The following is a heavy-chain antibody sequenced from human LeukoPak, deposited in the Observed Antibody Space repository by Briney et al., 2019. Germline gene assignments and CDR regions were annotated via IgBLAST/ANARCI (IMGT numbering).Heavy chain of an antibody. V-gene: IGHV3-23*01. D-gene: IGHD5-24*01. Sequence: PGGSLRLSCAASGFTFSSYTMNWVRQAPGKGLEWVSSISDSGGRTYYADSVKGRFTISRDNSKNTLSLQMNSLRAEDTAVYYCAKGWRPDYWGQGTLVTVSS. J-gene: IGHJ4*02. CDR2: ISDSGGRT. CDR1: GFTFSSYT. CDR3: AKGWRPDY.